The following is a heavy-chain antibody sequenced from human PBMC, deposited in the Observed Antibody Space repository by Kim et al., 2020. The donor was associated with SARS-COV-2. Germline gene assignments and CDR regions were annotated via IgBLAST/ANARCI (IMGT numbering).Heavy chain of an antibody. V-gene: IGHV1-3*01. J-gene: IGHJ6*03. D-gene: IGHD2-21*02. CDR2: IIPGTDNI. CDR1: GYIFTNYV. Sequence: ASVKVSCKTSGYIFTNYVIHWLRQAPGHSLEWMGWIIPGTDNIPYSHHFQGRLSITEYTSATTVYMELSGLRPEDTAVYYCGRDSVTEHGSYMDVWGKGT. CDR3: GRDSVTEHGSYMDV.